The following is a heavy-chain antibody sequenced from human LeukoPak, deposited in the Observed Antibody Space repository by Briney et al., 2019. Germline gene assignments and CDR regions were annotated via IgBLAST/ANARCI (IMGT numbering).Heavy chain of an antibody. D-gene: IGHD2-2*01. CDR2: ISGSGDST. V-gene: IGHV3-23*01. J-gene: IGHJ4*02. Sequence: GGSLRLSCAASGFTFSSYAMSWVRQAPGKGLEWVSVISGSGDSTYYADSVKGRFTISRDNCKNTLYLHMNSLRAQDTAVYFCAKEDPAGSTGSADYWGQGTLVTVSS. CDR3: AKEDPAGSTGSADY. CDR1: GFTFSSYA.